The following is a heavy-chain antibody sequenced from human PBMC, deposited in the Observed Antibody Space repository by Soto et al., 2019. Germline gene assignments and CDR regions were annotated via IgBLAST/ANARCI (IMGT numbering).Heavy chain of an antibody. D-gene: IGHD2-15*01. Sequence: QVQLVQSGAEVKKPGASVKVSCKASGYTFTSYDINWVRQATGQGLEWMGWMNPNSGNTGYAQKFQGRVTMTRNTSISTAYMELSSLRSEDTAVYYCARGRRCSGGSCYPYYYYYYMDVWVKGTTVTVSS. CDR1: GYTFTSYD. V-gene: IGHV1-8*01. CDR2: MNPNSGNT. J-gene: IGHJ6*03. CDR3: ARGRRCSGGSCYPYYYYYYMDV.